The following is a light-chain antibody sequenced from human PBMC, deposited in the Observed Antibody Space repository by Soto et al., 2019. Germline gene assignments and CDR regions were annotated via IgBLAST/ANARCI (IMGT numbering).Light chain of an antibody. CDR3: QQGHNWPLT. V-gene: IGKV3-15*01. CDR2: SPS. Sequence: EIVMTQSPATLSVSPGERATLSCRASRSIYTELAWYQKKPGQPPRLLIYSPSTRATGVPARFTGSGSGSEFTLTISGLQSEDFAVYYCQQGHNWPLTFGQGTRLEI. J-gene: IGKJ2*01. CDR1: RSIYTE.